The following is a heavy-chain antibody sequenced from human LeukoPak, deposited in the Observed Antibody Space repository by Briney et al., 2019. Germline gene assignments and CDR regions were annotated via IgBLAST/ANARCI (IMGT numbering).Heavy chain of an antibody. D-gene: IGHD6-13*01. CDR3: ARLSGSSWLDY. V-gene: IGHV4-4*02. CDR2: IYHIGST. CDR1: GGSISSNNW. J-gene: IGHJ4*02. Sequence: SGTLSLTCAVSGGSISSNNWWSWVRHPPGKGLEWIGEIYHIGSTNYNPSLESRLTISVDKSKNQFSLKLNSVTAADTAVYYCARLSGSSWLDYWGQGTLVTVSS.